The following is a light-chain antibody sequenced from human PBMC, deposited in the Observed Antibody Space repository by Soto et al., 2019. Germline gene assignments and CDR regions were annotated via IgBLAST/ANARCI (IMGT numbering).Light chain of an antibody. CDR3: QQYASLIT. J-gene: IGKJ5*01. CDR1: QSVNSN. CDR2: GAS. Sequence: EIVMTQSPATLSVSPGERATLSCRASQSVNSNLAWYQQKPGQAPRLLIYGASTRATVIPARFSGSGSGTEFTLTISRLEPEDFAVYYCQQYASLITFGQGTRLEIK. V-gene: IGKV3-15*01.